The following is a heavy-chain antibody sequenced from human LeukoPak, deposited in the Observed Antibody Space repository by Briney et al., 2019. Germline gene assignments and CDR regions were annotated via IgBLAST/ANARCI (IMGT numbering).Heavy chain of an antibody. V-gene: IGHV4-59*01. CDR1: GGSISSYY. D-gene: IGHD5-12*01. Sequence: SETLSLTCTVSGGSISSYYWSWIRQPPGKGPEWIGYIYYSGSTNYNPSLKSRVTISVDTSKNQFSLKLSSVTAADTAVYYCASSKPSGYDYRNYYYYGMDVWGQGTTVTVSS. J-gene: IGHJ6*02. CDR2: IYYSGST. CDR3: ASSKPSGYDYRNYYYYGMDV.